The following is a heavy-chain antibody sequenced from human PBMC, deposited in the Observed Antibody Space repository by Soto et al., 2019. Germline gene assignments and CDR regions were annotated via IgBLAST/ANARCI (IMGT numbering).Heavy chain of an antibody. CDR3: ARPRVGYYMDV. Sequence: SETLSLTCTVSGGSISSSSYYWGWIRQPPGKGLEWIGSIYYSGSTYYNPSLKSRVTISVDTSKNQFSLKLSSVTAADTAVYYCARPRVGYYMDVWGKGTTVTVSS. J-gene: IGHJ6*03. D-gene: IGHD2-15*01. CDR1: GGSISSSSYY. V-gene: IGHV4-39*01. CDR2: IYYSGST.